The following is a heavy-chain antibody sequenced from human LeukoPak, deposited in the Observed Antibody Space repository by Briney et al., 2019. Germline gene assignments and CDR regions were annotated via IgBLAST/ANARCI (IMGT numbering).Heavy chain of an antibody. V-gene: IGHV4-39*07. J-gene: IGHJ5*02. CDR3: AREKGSGRRGAFDP. CDR2: IYYSGST. Sequence: SETLSLTCTVSGGSISSSSYYWGWIRQPPGKGLEWIGSIYYSGSTNYNPSLKSRVTISVDTSKSQFSLKLSSVTAADTAVYYCAREKGSGRRGAFDPWGQGTLVTVSS. CDR1: GGSISSSSYY. D-gene: IGHD3-10*01.